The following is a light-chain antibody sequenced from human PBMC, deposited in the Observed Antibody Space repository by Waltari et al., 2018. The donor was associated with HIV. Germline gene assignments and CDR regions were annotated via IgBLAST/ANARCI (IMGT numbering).Light chain of an antibody. CDR2: DVS. J-gene: IGLJ2*01. CDR3: CSYAGSYPAV. CDR1: SSDVGVYNF. Sequence: QSALTQPRSVSGSPGQSVTISCTGTSSDVGVYNFVSWYQQHPGKAPNLMIYDVSTRPSGGPDRFSGSKSGNTAPLTISGLQAEDEADYYCCSYAGSYPAVFGGGTKLTVL. V-gene: IGLV2-11*01.